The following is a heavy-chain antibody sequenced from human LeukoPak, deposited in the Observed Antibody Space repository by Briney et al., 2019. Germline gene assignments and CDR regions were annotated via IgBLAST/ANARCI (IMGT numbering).Heavy chain of an antibody. Sequence: SETLSLTCTVSGGSLSSSSYYWGWLRQPPGKGLERIVSIFHSGRTYCNPSLKSRVTISVDTSKNQFSLKLSSVTAADTAMYYCARVFDGYNYNWFDPWGQGTLVTVSS. D-gene: IGHD5-24*01. CDR3: ARVFDGYNYNWFDP. CDR1: GGSLSSSSYY. V-gene: IGHV4-39*07. CDR2: IFHSGRT. J-gene: IGHJ5*02.